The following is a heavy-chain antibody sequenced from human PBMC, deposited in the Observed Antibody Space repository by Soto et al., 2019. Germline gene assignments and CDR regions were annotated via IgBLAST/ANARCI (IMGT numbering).Heavy chain of an antibody. CDR1: GGFFSGYF. CDR2: INLNGIT. V-gene: IGHV4-34*01. J-gene: IGHJ6*02. CDR3: ARVSGSYYYGMDV. D-gene: IGHD1-26*01. Sequence: SETLSLTCAVYGGFFSGYFWSWIRQPPGKGLEWIGEINLNGITNYNPSLKGRVTISVDKSKNQFSLKLSSVTAADTAVYYCARVSGSYYYGMDVWGQGTTVTVSS.